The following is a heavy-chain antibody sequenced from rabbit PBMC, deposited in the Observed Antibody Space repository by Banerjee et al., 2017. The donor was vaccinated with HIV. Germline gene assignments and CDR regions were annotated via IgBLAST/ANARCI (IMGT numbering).Heavy chain of an antibody. V-gene: IGHV1S43*01. D-gene: IGHD6-1*01. J-gene: IGHJ4*01. Sequence: SSGTTRYASWVNGRFTISRNTSLNTVDLKMTSLTAADTATYFCARDGYAGHGYPNLWGQGTLVTVS. CDR3: ARDGYAGHGYPNL. CDR2: SSGTT.